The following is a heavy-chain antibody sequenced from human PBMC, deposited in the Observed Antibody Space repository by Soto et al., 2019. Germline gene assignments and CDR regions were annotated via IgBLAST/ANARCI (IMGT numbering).Heavy chain of an antibody. CDR3: AKDGARRYYDILTGYYRGMDV. V-gene: IGHV3-30*18. J-gene: IGHJ6*02. D-gene: IGHD3-9*01. Sequence: GGSLRLSCAASGFTFSSYGMHRVRQAPGKGLEWVAFISYDGSNKYYVDSVKGRFTISRDNSKNTLYLQMNSLRAEDTAVYYCAKDGARRYYDILTGYYRGMDVWAQGTTVPVSS. CDR1: GFTFSSYG. CDR2: ISYDGSNK.